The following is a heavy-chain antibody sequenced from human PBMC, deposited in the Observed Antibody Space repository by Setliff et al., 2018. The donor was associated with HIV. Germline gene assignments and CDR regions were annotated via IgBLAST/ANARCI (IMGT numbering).Heavy chain of an antibody. CDR2: IKSKTNGGTT. Sequence: GGSLRLSCAASGFSFTNAWMSWVRQAPGKGLECLGRIKSKTNGGTTDYAAPVKGRTTISRDDSKDTLYLQINSLQTEDTAIYYCTTFEYSNSQYYFDYWGRGTLVTVSS. CDR1: GFSFTNAW. V-gene: IGHV3-15*01. CDR3: TTFEYSNSQYYFDY. D-gene: IGHD6-6*01. J-gene: IGHJ4*02.